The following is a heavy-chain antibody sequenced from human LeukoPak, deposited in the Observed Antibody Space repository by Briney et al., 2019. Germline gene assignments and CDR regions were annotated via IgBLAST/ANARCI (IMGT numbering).Heavy chain of an antibody. CDR3: AKYSSSSNYYYGMDV. CDR2: MSYDGSYK. D-gene: IGHD6-13*01. J-gene: IGHJ6*02. CDR1: GFTFSSYG. V-gene: IGHV3-30*18. Sequence: GRSLRLSCAASGFTFSSYGMHWVRQAPGKGLEWVAVMSYDGSYKQYADSVKGRSTVSRDNSEKTLYLQMNSLRAEDTAVYYCAKYSSSSNYYYGMDVWGQGTTVTVSS.